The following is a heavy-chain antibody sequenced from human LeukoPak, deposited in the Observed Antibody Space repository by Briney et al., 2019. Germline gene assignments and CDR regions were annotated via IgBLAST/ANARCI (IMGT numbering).Heavy chain of an antibody. D-gene: IGHD2-15*01. J-gene: IGHJ4*02. CDR3: AKEGPYCSGGSCYSRDFDY. CDR2: ISGSGGST. CDR1: GFTFSSYA. Sequence: GGSLRLSCAASGFTFSSYAMSWVRQAPGKGLEWVSAISGSGGSTYYVDSVKGRFTISRDNSKNTLYLQMNSLRAEDTAVYYCAKEGPYCSGGSCYSRDFDYWGQGTLVTVSS. V-gene: IGHV3-23*01.